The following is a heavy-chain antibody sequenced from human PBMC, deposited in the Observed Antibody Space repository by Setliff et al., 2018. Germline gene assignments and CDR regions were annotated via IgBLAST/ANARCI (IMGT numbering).Heavy chain of an antibody. Sequence: ASVKVSCKASGYTFSSYSMHWVRQAPGQRLEWMGWINAANENTQDSKKFQGRLTITRDTSANTAYMELSSLRSEDTALYYCARYNWNTNWFDPWGQGTLVTVSS. CDR3: ARYNWNTNWFDP. CDR1: GYTFSSYS. J-gene: IGHJ5*02. D-gene: IGHD1-20*01. V-gene: IGHV1-3*01. CDR2: INAANENT.